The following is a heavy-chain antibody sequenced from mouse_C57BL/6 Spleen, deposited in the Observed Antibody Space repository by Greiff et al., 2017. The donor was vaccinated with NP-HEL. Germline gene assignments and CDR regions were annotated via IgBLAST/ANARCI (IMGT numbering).Heavy chain of an antibody. CDR3: TTGIITTVVEDY. CDR1: GFNIKDYY. V-gene: IGHV14-1*01. D-gene: IGHD1-1*01. Sequence: VQLQQSGAELVRPGASVKLSCTTSGFNIKDYYMHWVKQRPEQGLEWIGRIDPEDGDTEYAPKFQGKATMTADTSSNTAYLQLSSLTSEDTAVYYCTTGIITTVVEDYWGQGTTLTVSS. CDR2: IDPEDGDT. J-gene: IGHJ2*01.